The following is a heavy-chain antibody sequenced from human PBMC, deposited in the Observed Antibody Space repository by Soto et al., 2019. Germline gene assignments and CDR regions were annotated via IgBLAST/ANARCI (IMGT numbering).Heavy chain of an antibody. D-gene: IGHD3-16*01. CDR1: GGSFSGYY. CDR2: INHSGST. CDR3: ARGHDYGGGYYFDY. J-gene: IGHJ4*02. Sequence: SETLSLTCAFYGGSFSGYYWSWIRQPPGKGLEWIGEINHSGSTNYNPSLKSRVTISVDTSKNQFSLKLSSVTAADTAVYYCARGHDYGGGYYFDYWGQGTLVTVSS. V-gene: IGHV4-34*01.